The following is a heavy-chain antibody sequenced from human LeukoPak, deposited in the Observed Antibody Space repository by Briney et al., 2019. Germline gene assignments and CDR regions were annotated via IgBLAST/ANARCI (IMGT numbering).Heavy chain of an antibody. D-gene: IGHD6-13*01. CDR3: ARRYSSSWYEFDY. CDR1: GGSISSGDYY. CDR2: IYYSGST. Sequence: SETLSLTCTVSGGSISSGDYYWSWIRQPPGKGLEWIGYIYYSGSTYYNPSLKSRVTISVDTSKNQFSLKLSSVTAADTAVYYCARRYSSSWYEFDYWGQGTLVTVSS. J-gene: IGHJ4*02. V-gene: IGHV4-30-4*01.